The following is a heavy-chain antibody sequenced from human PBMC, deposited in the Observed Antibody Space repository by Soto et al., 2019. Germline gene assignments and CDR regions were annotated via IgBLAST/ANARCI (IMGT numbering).Heavy chain of an antibody. Sequence: SETLSLTFTVSGGSISRGGYYWSWIRQHPGKGLEWLGYTYYSGSTYYNPSLKSRVIISVDTSKNRFSLKLRSVTAADTAVYNCARAASFYYDNTGYYHFDYWGQGSLVTVSS. V-gene: IGHV4-31*03. CDR3: ARAASFYYDNTGYYHFDY. CDR1: GGSISRGGYY. D-gene: IGHD3-22*01. J-gene: IGHJ4*02. CDR2: TYYSGST.